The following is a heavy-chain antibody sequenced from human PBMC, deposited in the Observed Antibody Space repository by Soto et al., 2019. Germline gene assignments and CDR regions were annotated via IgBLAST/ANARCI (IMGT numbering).Heavy chain of an antibody. Sequence: GGSLRLSCAGSGFTFSTHWMTWVRQAPGKGLEWVANIKQDGSERYYVDSVKGRFTISRDNAKNSLHLQMDSLRADDTAIYYCARVSSAAADVWGQGTMVTVSS. CDR1: GFTFSTHW. D-gene: IGHD6-13*01. CDR2: IKQDGSER. J-gene: IGHJ3*01. V-gene: IGHV3-7*05. CDR3: ARVSSAAADV.